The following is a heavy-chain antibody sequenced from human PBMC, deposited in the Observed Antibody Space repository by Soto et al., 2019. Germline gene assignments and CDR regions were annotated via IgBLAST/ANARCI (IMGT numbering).Heavy chain of an antibody. J-gene: IGHJ5*02. CDR2: ISAYNGNT. CDR3: ARGAVVVVAATLGWFDP. D-gene: IGHD2-15*01. Sequence: QVQLVQSGAEVKKPGASVKVSCKASGYTFTSYGISWVRQAPGQGLEWMGWISAYNGNTNYAQKLQGRVTMTTDTSTSTADMELRSLRSDDTAVYYCARGAVVVVAATLGWFDPWGQGTLVTVSS. CDR1: GYTFTSYG. V-gene: IGHV1-18*01.